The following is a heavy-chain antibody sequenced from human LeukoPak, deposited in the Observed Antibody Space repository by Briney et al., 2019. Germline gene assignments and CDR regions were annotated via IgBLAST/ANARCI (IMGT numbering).Heavy chain of an antibody. Sequence: VKPGGSLRLSCAASGFILTDYSMAWVRQAPGKGLEWVSSISTVSTYTFYSDSVKGRFTISRDNSKNTLYLQMNSLRAEDTAVYYRERASLDWNDQDYWGQGTLVTVSS. D-gene: IGHD1-1*01. CDR1: GFILTDYS. J-gene: IGHJ4*02. CDR2: ISTVSTYT. V-gene: IGHV3-21*01. CDR3: ERASLDWNDQDY.